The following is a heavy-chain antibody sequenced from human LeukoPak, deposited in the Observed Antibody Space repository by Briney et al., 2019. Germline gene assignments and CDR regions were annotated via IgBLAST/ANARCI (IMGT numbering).Heavy chain of an antibody. CDR2: IRNDVSNK. V-gene: IGHV3-30*02. Sequence: RRSRTPACALAALTPGIYATEWDRPAPGGVREWVAFIRNDVSNKYYADSVKGRFTISRDNSKNTLYLQMNRLRAEDTAVYYCAKSGEALWACYYYYYMDVWGKGTTVTVSS. CDR1: ALTPGIYA. J-gene: IGHJ6*03. D-gene: IGHD2/OR15-2a*01. CDR3: AKSGEALWACYYYYYMDV.